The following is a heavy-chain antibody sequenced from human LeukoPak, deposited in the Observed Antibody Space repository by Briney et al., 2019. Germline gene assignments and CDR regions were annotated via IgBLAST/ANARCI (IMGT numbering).Heavy chain of an antibody. CDR3: AKSAGYYLDY. CDR1: GFTFSTYD. V-gene: IGHV3-30*02. Sequence: GGSLRLSCAASGFTFSTYDMHWVRQAPGKGLEWVAFMRYDGSNKYYADSVKGRFTISRDNSKNTLYLQMNSLRAEDMAVYYCAKSAGYYLDYWGQGTLVTVSS. D-gene: IGHD3-22*01. J-gene: IGHJ4*02. CDR2: MRYDGSNK.